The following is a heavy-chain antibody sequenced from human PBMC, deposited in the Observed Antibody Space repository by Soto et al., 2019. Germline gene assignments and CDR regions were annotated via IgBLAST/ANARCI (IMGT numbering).Heavy chain of an antibody. CDR2: IYYSGST. D-gene: IGHD3-9*01. V-gene: IGHV4-59*01. CDR1: GGSISSYY. Sequence: SETLSLTCTVSGGSISSYYWSWIRQPPGKGLEWIGYIYYSGSTNYNPSLKSRVTISVDTSKNQFSLKLSSVTAADTAVYYCARGQGVLRYFDWAPTDWGQGTLVTVSS. CDR3: ARGQGVLRYFDWAPTD. J-gene: IGHJ4*02.